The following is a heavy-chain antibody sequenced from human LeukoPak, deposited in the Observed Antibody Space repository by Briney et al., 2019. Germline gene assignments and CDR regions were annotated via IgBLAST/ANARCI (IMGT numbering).Heavy chain of an antibody. J-gene: IGHJ4*02. CDR2: ISASGESA. D-gene: IGHD1-26*01. CDR3: AKGAGSYYPLYFDY. V-gene: IGHV3-23*01. CDR1: GFTLSTHA. Sequence: GGSLRLSCAASGFTLSTHALSWVRQAPGKGLEWVSSISASGESAFYTDSVKGRFTSSKDNSKNTLYLQMNSLRVEDTAVYYCAKGAGSYYPLYFDYWGQGTLVTVSS.